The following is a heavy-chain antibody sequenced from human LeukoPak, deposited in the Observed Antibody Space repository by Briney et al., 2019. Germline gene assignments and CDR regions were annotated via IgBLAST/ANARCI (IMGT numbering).Heavy chain of an antibody. CDR3: AKERGATLFDY. Sequence: PGGSLRLSCAASGFTFSSYAMSWVRQAPGKGLEWVSSISGSGGYTYYADSVKGRLTISRDNSKNTLYLQMNRLRAEDTAVYYCAKERGATLFDYRGQGTLVTVSS. CDR1: GFTFSSYA. J-gene: IGHJ4*02. CDR2: ISGSGGYT. D-gene: IGHD1-26*01. V-gene: IGHV3-23*01.